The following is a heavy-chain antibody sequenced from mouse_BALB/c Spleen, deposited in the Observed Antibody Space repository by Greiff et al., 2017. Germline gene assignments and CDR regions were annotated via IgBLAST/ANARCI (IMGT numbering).Heavy chain of an antibody. CDR1: GYTFSSYW. D-gene: IGHD2-1*01. J-gene: IGHJ3*01. CDR2: ILPGSGST. V-gene: IGHV1-9*01. CDR3: ARYGKEFAY. Sequence: VQRVESGAELMKPGASVKISCKATGYTFSSYWIEWVKQRPGHGLEWIGEILPGSGSTNYNEKFKGKATFTADTSSNTAYMQLSSLTSEDSAVYYCARYGKEFAYWGQGTLVTVSA.